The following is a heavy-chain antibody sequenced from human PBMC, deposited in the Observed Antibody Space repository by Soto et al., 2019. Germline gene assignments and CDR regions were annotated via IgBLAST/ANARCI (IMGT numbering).Heavy chain of an antibody. J-gene: IGHJ4*02. CDR1: GGSISSGDYH. Sequence: QVQLQESGPGLVKPSQTLSLTCTVSGGSISSGDYHWGWLRQPPGKGLEWIGYIYYSGSTYYNPSLKSRVTMSVDTSKNQFSLKLTPVTAADTAVYYCARVRRECSGGSCYPSRFDYWGQGTLVTVSS. CDR2: IYYSGST. CDR3: ARVRRECSGGSCYPSRFDY. V-gene: IGHV4-30-4*01. D-gene: IGHD2-15*01.